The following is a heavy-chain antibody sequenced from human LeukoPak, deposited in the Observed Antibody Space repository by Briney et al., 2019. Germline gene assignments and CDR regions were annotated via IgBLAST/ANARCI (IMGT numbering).Heavy chain of an antibody. J-gene: IGHJ4*02. Sequence: GALRLSCTASGFNFGDNTMHWVRPAPGKGLEWVSSISSRSTYINYGDSLKGRCTISRDNAGNSLHLQIDSLRDEDAAVYYCATTIFGVVTQSYWGQGTLLSVSS. V-gene: IGHV3-21*01. CDR2: ISSRSTYI. D-gene: IGHD3-3*01. CDR1: GFNFGDNT. CDR3: ATTIFGVVTQSY.